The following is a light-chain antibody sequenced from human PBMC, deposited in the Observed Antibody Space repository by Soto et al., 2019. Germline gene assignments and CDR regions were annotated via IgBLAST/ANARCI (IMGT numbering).Light chain of an antibody. CDR3: QQYGSSPPYT. J-gene: IGKJ2*01. CDR1: QSVSNNY. CDR2: GAS. Sequence: EIVLTQSAGTLSLSPGERATLSCRASQSVSNNYLAWYQKKPGQAPRLLIYGASTRASDIPERFSGSGSGTDFTLTISRLEPEDFGVYYCQQYGSSPPYTFGQGTKLQIK. V-gene: IGKV3-20*01.